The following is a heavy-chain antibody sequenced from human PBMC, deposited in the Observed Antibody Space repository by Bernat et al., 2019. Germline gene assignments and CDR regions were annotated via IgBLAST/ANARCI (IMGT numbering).Heavy chain of an antibody. CDR2: ISYDGSNK. CDR3: SGGRGSGSYAPLDY. Sequence: QVQLVESGGGVVQPGRSLRLSCAASGFTFSSYAMHWVRQAPGKGLEWVAVISYDGSNKYYADSVKGRFTISRDNSKNTLYLQMNSLRAEDTAVYYCSGGRGSGSYAPLDYWGQGTLVTVSS. D-gene: IGHD3-10*01. V-gene: IGHV3-30*01. CDR1: GFTFSSYA. J-gene: IGHJ4*02.